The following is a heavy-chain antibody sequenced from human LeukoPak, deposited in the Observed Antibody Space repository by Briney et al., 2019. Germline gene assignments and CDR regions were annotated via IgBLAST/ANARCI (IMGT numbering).Heavy chain of an antibody. D-gene: IGHD3-10*01. CDR3: ARGLWFGEQDGLGI. Sequence: TPSETLSLTCVVSGYSITSHYWSWIRQSPGKGLEWIGNIFAGGTTNYNPSLKSRVSISMDTSKNQFSLKMTSVTAADTAIYFCARGLWFGEQDGLGIWGPGTVVTVAS. CDR1: GYSITSHY. CDR2: IFAGGTT. V-gene: IGHV4-59*11. J-gene: IGHJ3*02.